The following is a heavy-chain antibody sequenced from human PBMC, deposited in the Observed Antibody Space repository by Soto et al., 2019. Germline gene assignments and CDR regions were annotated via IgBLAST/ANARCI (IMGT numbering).Heavy chain of an antibody. V-gene: IGHV1-69*02. D-gene: IGHD3-16*01. CDR2: INPILGIA. CDR1: GGTFSSYT. CDR3: ARVFGYYYYGMDV. J-gene: IGHJ6*02. Sequence: QVQLVQSGAEVKKPGSSVKVSCKASGGTFSSYTISWVRQAPGQGLEWMGRINPILGIANYAQKFQGRVTITADKSTSTAYMELSSLRSEDTAVYYCARVFGYYYYGMDVWGQGTTVTVSS.